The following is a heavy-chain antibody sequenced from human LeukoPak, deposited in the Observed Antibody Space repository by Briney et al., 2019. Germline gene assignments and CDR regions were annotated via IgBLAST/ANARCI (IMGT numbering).Heavy chain of an antibody. V-gene: IGHV4-39*07. CDR3: ARAAAVARWEK. D-gene: IGHD6-19*01. CDR2: IYYREKT. CDR1: GGSITSNNFH. Sequence: RSSETLSLTCIVSGGSITSNNFHGGWIRQPPGKGLEWIGNIYYREKTYYNPSLKSRVTISVDTSKNQFSLKLSSVTAADTAVYYCARAAAVARWEKWGQGTLVSVSS. J-gene: IGHJ4*02.